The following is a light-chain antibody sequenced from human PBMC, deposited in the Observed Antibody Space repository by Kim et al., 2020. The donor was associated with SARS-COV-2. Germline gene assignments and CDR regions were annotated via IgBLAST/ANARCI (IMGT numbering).Light chain of an antibody. CDR3: QQRSNLIT. CDR2: DVS. V-gene: IGKV3-11*01. CDR1: QSVSSY. Sequence: SLSPGERATLSCRASQSVSSYLAWYQQKPGQAHRLLIYDVSSRATGIPARFSGSGSGTDFTLTISSLEPEDFAVYYCQQRSNLITFGQGTRLEIK. J-gene: IGKJ5*01.